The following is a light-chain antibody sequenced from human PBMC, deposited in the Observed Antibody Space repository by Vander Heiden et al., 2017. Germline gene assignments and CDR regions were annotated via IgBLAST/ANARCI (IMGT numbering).Light chain of an antibody. J-gene: IGKJ1*01. CDR2: WAS. Sequence: DVHMSPSPSSLFASVGDRVTITGRESQTISNFLHWYQQKPGKAPKLLIFWASSLQSGVPARFRGSGSGTEFTLTISTLQPEDVATYYCHQCYTRPPTFGQGTKVEMK. V-gene: IGKV1-39*01. CDR1: QTISNF. CDR3: HQCYTRPPT.